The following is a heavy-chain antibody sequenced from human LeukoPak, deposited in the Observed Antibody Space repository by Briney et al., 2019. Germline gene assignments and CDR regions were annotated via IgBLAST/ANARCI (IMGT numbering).Heavy chain of an antibody. CDR3: ARDCDDSSGDYQYYFDY. CDR2: INDSGST. D-gene: IGHD3-22*01. Sequence: ASETLSLTCAVYGGSFSGYYWGWIRQPPGKGREWIGEINDSGSTNSKPSLKSGVTISVETSKNQFSLKLSSVTAADTAVYYCARDCDDSSGDYQYYFDYWGQGTLVTVSS. J-gene: IGHJ4*02. V-gene: IGHV4-34*01. CDR1: GGSFSGYY.